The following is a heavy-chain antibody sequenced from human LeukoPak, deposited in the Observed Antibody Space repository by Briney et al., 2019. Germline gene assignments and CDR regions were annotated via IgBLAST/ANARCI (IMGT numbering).Heavy chain of an antibody. D-gene: IGHD5-18*01. CDR1: GFTFSSYA. V-gene: IGHV3-23*01. Sequence: GGSLRLSCAASGFTFSSYAMSWVRQAPGKGLEWVSAISGSGGSTYYADSVKGRFTISRDNSKNTLYLQMNSLRAEDTAVYYCVKGWGYSYVSPAFHIDYWGQGTLVTVSS. CDR3: VKGWGYSYVSPAFHIDY. CDR2: ISGSGGST. J-gene: IGHJ4*02.